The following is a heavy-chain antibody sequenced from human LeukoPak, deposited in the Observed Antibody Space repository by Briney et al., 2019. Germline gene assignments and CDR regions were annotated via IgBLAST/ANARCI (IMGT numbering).Heavy chain of an antibody. CDR2: INHSGST. Sequence: SETLSLTCAVYGGSFSGYYWSWIRQPAGKGLEWIGEINHSGSTNYSPSLKSRVTISVDTSKNQFSLKLSSVTAADTAVYYCARASMSGSLSYYFDYWGQGTLVTVSS. CDR1: GGSFSGYY. D-gene: IGHD6-6*01. J-gene: IGHJ4*02. V-gene: IGHV4-34*01. CDR3: ARASMSGSLSYYFDY.